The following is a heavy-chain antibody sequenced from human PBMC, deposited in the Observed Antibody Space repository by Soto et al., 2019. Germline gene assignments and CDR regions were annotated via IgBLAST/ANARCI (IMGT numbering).Heavy chain of an antibody. CDR2: ISPKSGSA. D-gene: IGHD3-10*01. J-gene: IGHJ6*02. Sequence: ASVKVACKASGYIFTYYYIHWVRQAPGQGLEWMGWISPKSGSANFAQSFQGRVSMTRDTSSTTAYMELRRLKSDDTAVYYCARGPYYGPASGMDVWGQGTTVTVSS. V-gene: IGHV1-2*02. CDR1: GYIFTYYY. CDR3: ARGPYYGPASGMDV.